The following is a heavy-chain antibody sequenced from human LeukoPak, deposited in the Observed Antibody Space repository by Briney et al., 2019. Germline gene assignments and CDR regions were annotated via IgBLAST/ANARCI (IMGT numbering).Heavy chain of an antibody. Sequence: EASVKVSCKVSGKTLSDLSIHWLRQPPGKGLEWLGGSDPEDGERIYAQMFQGRVTMTEDTSIDTAYMELSSLRSEDTAVYYCARQYDYGDYGYFDYWGQGTLVTVSS. CDR2: SDPEDGER. CDR1: GKTLSDLS. V-gene: IGHV1-24*01. J-gene: IGHJ4*02. CDR3: ARQYDYGDYGYFDY. D-gene: IGHD4-17*01.